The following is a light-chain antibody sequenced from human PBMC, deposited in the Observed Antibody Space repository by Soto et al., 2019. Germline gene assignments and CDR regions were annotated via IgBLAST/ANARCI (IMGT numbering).Light chain of an antibody. CDR2: AAT. Sequence: DIQMTQSPSSVSASVGDRVTITCRASQGISFWVAWYQQKAGKDPRLLIYAATSLQTGVPSRFRGSGSGTDFTLTISSLQPEDSATYYCQQANSFPFNFGQGTKVEIK. CDR1: QGISFW. J-gene: IGKJ2*01. CDR3: QQANSFPFN. V-gene: IGKV1-12*01.